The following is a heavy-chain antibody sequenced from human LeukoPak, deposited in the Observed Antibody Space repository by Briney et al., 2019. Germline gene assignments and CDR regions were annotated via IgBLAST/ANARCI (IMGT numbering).Heavy chain of an antibody. CDR1: GGSFSGYY. D-gene: IGHD3-10*01. Sequence: PSETLPLTCAVYGGSFSGYYWSWIRQPPGKGLEWIGEINHSGSTYYNPSLKSRVTISVDTSKNQFSLKLSSVTAADTAVYYCARSPLLWFGSLCYYFDYWGPGTLVTVSS. CDR3: ARSPLLWFGSLCYYFDY. J-gene: IGHJ4*02. V-gene: IGHV4-34*01. CDR2: INHSGST.